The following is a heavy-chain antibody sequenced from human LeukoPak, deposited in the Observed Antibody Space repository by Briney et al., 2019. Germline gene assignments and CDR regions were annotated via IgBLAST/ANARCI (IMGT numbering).Heavy chain of an antibody. D-gene: IGHD1-20*01. J-gene: IGHJ4*02. CDR1: GFXFTIYT. CDR3: SKDLYDWNFFDS. V-gene: IGHV3-23*01. CDR2: ISGRGDTT. Sequence: GGSLRLSCTASGFXFTIYTMNWVRQAPGKGLEWASGISGRGDTTFYADSVKGRFTISRDNSKNTVYLQMNSLRAGDTAIYYCSKDLYDWNFFDSWGQGTLVTVSS.